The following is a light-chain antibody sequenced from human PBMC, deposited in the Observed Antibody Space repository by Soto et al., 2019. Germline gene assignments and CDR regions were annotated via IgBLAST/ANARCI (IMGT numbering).Light chain of an antibody. J-gene: IGKJ1*01. V-gene: IGKV4-1*01. CDR3: QQYYITPRT. CDR1: QSVLYSSNNKNY. Sequence: DIVMTQSPDSLAVSVGERATINCKSSQSVLYSSNNKNYLAWYQQKPGQPPKLLIYWASTRDSGVPDRFSGSGSGTDFSLTISSLQAEDVAVYYCQQYYITPRTFGQGTKVEIK. CDR2: WAS.